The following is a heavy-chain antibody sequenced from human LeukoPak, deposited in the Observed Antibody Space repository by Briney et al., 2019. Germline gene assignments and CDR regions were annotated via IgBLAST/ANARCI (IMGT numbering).Heavy chain of an antibody. J-gene: IGHJ4*02. CDR2: ISGSGGST. CDR1: GFTFSSYA. V-gene: IGHV3-23*01. D-gene: IGHD6-25*01. CDR3: AKGAASEYYFDS. Sequence: PGGSLRLSCAASGFTFSSYAMRWVRQAPGKGLEWVSGISGSGGSTYYADSVKGRFTISRDNSKNTLYLQMNSLRAEDTAVYYCAKGAASEYYFDSWGQGTLVTVSS.